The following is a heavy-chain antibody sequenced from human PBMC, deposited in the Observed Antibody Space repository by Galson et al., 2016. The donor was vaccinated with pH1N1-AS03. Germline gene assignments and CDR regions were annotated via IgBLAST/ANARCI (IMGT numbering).Heavy chain of an antibody. D-gene: IGHD3-16*01. J-gene: IGHJ4*02. Sequence: SLRLSCAVSGFTLSAYWMYWVRRTPGKRPVWVSRISRDGSTREHADSVKGRCSVSRDNARNTLHLHMSNLRDDDTAVYYCVAYDWGRPDFWGQGTLVTVSS. V-gene: IGHV3-74*03. CDR2: ISRDGSTR. CDR3: VAYDWGRPDF. CDR1: GFTLSAYW.